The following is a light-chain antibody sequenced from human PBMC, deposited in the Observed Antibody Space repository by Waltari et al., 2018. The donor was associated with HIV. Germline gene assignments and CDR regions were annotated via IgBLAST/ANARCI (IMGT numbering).Light chain of an antibody. Sequence: QTVVTQEPSLTVSPGGTVTLTCSSSTGPFTSGSSATWFQQKPGQPPKALVFATTKTLAWTPDRFSGSLLGGDAVLTVSGVRPEDEADYYCLLYFSGFRPNWVFGGGTRLTVL. CDR1: TGPFTSGSS. J-gene: IGLJ3*02. CDR2: ATT. V-gene: IGLV7-43*01. CDR3: LLYFSGFRPNWV.